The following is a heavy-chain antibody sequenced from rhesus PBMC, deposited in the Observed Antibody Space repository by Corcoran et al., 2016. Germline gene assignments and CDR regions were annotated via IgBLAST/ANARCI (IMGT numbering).Heavy chain of an antibody. CDR1: GFTFSDYY. D-gene: IGHD3-3*01. J-gene: IGHJ4*01. CDR3: TRGDYNFWTGYSDYFDF. CDR2: ISRASTDI. V-gene: IGHV3S16*01. Sequence: EVQLVESGGGLVPPGGSLRLSCAASGFTFSDYYMTWVRQAPGKGRGWVSSISRASTDIYYTESVKGRFTVSRDNAKNSLSLQMNSLKTEDTAVYYCTRGDYNFWTGYSDYFDFWGQGVLVTVSA.